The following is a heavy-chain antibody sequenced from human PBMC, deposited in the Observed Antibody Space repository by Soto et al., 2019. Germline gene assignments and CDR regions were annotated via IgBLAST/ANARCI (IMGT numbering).Heavy chain of an antibody. CDR1: GFSLTTNAVG. V-gene: IGHV2-5*02. Sequence: QITLKESGPTLVNPTQTLTLTCTISGFSLTTNAVGVGWIRQPPGKALAWLALIYWDDDKRLSPSLKSRHTITKDTSKNQVVLTMTNMDPVDTATYYCAHRRLSSFDFWGQGTLVTVSS. CDR3: AHRRLSSFDF. CDR2: IYWDDDK. J-gene: IGHJ4*02.